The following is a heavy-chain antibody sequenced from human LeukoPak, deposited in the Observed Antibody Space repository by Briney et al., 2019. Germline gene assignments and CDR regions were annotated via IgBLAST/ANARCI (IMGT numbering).Heavy chain of an antibody. D-gene: IGHD3-16*01. CDR1: GGSVSSGNYY. CDR3: ARLGGLRGAFDI. J-gene: IGHJ3*02. V-gene: IGHV4-61*01. CDR2: IYYSGST. Sequence: SETLSLTCTVSGGSVSSGNYYWSWIRQPPGKGLDWIGYIYYSGSTNYNPSLKSRVTISVDTSKNQFSLKLSSVTAADTAVYYCARLGGLRGAFDIWGQGTMVTVSS.